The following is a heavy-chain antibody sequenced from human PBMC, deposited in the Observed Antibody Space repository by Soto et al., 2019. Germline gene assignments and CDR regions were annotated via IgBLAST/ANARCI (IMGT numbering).Heavy chain of an antibody. V-gene: IGHV3-21*06. CDR2: ISSTTNYI. CDR3: ARESEDLTSNFDY. Sequence: LRLSCAASGFTFARYSMNWARQAPGKGLEWVSSISSTTNYIYYGDSMKGRFTISRDNAKNSLYLEMNSLRAEDTAVYYCARESEDLTSNFDYWGQGTLVTVSS. J-gene: IGHJ4*02. CDR1: GFTFARYS.